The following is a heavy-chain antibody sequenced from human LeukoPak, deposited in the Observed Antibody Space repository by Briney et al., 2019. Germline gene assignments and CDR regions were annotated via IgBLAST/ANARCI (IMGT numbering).Heavy chain of an antibody. Sequence: PGGSLRLSCAVSGITVSSNYMSWVRQTPGKGLEWVSAIYSGGSTYHADTVKGRFTISRDNSTNTLYLQMNMLRAEDTAVYYCARVLPSGYYYGPVDYWGQGTLVTVSS. CDR3: ARVLPSGYYYGPVDY. D-gene: IGHD3-22*01. CDR2: IYSGGST. CDR1: GITVSSNY. J-gene: IGHJ4*02. V-gene: IGHV3-53*01.